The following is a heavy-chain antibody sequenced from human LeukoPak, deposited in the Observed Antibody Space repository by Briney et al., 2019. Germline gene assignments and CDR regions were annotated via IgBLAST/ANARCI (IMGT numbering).Heavy chain of an antibody. CDR1: GYTFTSYY. CDR2: IIPIFGTA. V-gene: IGHV1-69*13. CDR3: AREGVYDAFDI. Sequence: SVKVSCKASGYTFTSYYMHWVRQAPGQGLEWMGGIIPIFGTANYAQKFQGRVTITADESTSTAYMELSSLRSEDTAVYYCAREGVYDAFDIWGQGTMVTVSS. D-gene: IGHD6-13*01. J-gene: IGHJ3*02.